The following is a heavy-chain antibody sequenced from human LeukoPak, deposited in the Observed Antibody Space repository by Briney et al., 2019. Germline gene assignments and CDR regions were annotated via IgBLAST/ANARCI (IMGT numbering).Heavy chain of an antibody. CDR3: ARSPPSFWSGYGGSAFDI. J-gene: IGHJ3*02. Sequence: ASVKVSCKASGYTFTSYGISWVRQAPGQGLEWMGWISAYNGNTNYAQKLQGRVTMITDTSTSTAYMELRSLRSDDTAVYYCARSPPSFWSGYGGSAFDIWGQGTMVTVSS. V-gene: IGHV1-18*01. D-gene: IGHD3-3*01. CDR2: ISAYNGNT. CDR1: GYTFTSYG.